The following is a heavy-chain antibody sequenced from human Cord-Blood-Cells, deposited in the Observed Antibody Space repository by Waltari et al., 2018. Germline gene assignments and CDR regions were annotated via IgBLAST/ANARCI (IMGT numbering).Heavy chain of an antibody. J-gene: IGHJ3*02. Sequence: QVQLVQSGAEVKKPGASVKVSCKASGSPFTGYYMHWVRQAPGQGLEWMGRINPNSGGTNYAQKFQGRVTMTRDTSISTAYMELSRLRSDDTAVYYCARDRYDFWSGYDAFDIWGQGTMVTVSS. V-gene: IGHV1-2*06. CDR2: INPNSGGT. CDR3: ARDRYDFWSGYDAFDI. CDR1: GSPFTGYY. D-gene: IGHD3-3*01.